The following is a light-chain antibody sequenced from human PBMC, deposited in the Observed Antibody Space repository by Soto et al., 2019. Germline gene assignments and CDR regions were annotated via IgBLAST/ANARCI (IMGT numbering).Light chain of an antibody. CDR1: QSILYSSNNKNQ. Sequence: DIVMTQSPDSLAVSLGERATINCKSSQSILYSSNNKNQLAWYQQKPGQPPKVLFYWASDRFSGSESGTDFILTISSLQAEDVAVYYCQHYYSPPYTFGQGTKLEI. CDR2: WA. CDR3: QHYYSPPYT. V-gene: IGKV4-1*01. J-gene: IGKJ2*01.